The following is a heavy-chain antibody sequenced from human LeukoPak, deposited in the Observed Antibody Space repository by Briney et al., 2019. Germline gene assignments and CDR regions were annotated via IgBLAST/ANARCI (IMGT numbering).Heavy chain of an antibody. V-gene: IGHV4-59*08. CDR1: GGSIGNNY. Sequence: SETLSLTCTVSGGSIGNNYWTWIREPPGKGLEYIGYIYYTGATNYNPSLKSRVTISVDTSKSQFSLKLSSVTAADTAVYFCTKYGNSGWVIDNWGQGALVTVSS. J-gene: IGHJ4*02. CDR3: TKYGNSGWVIDN. CDR2: IYYTGAT. D-gene: IGHD6-19*01.